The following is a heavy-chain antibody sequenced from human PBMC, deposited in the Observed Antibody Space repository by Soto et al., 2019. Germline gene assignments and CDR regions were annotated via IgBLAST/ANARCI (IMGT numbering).Heavy chain of an antibody. D-gene: IGHD2-2*01. CDR3: ARADPDIVVVPADLFDY. J-gene: IGHJ4*02. V-gene: IGHV3-48*01. CDR1: GFTFSSYS. CDR2: ISSSSSTI. Sequence: GGSLRLSCAASGFTFSSYSMNWVRQAPGKGLEWVSYISSSSSTIYYADSVKGRFTISRDNAKNSLYLQMNSLRAEDTAVYYCARADPDIVVVPADLFDYWGQGTLVTVSS.